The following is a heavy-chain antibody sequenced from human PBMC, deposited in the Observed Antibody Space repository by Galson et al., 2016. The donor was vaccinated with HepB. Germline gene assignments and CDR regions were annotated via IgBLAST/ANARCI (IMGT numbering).Heavy chain of an antibody. CDR2: IYHSGGT. Sequence: TLSLTCTVSGDSISSGAYSWSWIRQSPGEGLEWIGYIYHSGGTYYNPSLKGRVSMSIETYKDQFSLKVTPVTAVDTAVYFWARGVGLRRYYNANGYAFDLWGQGTLVTVSS. CDR1: GDSISSGAYS. J-gene: IGHJ4*01. CDR3: ARGVGLRRYYNANGYAFDL. V-gene: IGHV4-30-2*06. D-gene: IGHD2-8*01.